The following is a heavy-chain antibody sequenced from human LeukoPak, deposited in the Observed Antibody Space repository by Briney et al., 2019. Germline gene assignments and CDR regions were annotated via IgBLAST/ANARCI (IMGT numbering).Heavy chain of an antibody. J-gene: IGHJ5*02. D-gene: IGHD4-17*01. CDR3: ARAVTVPRVKYNWFDP. Sequence: SETLSLTCAVYGGSFSGYYWSWIRQPPGKGLEWIGEINHSGSTNYNPSLKSRVTISVDTSKNQFSLKLSSVTAADTAVYYCARAVTVPRVKYNWFDPWGQGTLVTVSS. CDR1: GGSFSGYY. V-gene: IGHV4-34*01. CDR2: INHSGST.